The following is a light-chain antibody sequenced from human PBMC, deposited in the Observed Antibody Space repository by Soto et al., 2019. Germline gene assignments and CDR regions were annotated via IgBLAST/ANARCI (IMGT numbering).Light chain of an antibody. CDR1: SSNVGGYNY. CDR2: DVS. Sequence: QSVLTQPRSVSGSPGQAVTISCNGTSSNVGGYNYVSWYQQHPGKVPKLLIYDVSKRPSGVPDRFSGSKSGNTASLTISGLQAEDEADYYCCSYEGIYTSYVFGTGTKVTVL. V-gene: IGLV2-11*01. J-gene: IGLJ1*01. CDR3: CSYEGIYTSYV.